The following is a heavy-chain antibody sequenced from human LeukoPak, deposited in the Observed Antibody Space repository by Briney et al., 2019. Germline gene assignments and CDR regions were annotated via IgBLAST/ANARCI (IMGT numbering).Heavy chain of an antibody. V-gene: IGHV3-23*01. Sequence: SGGSQRLSCAASGFTFSKYGMNWVRQAPGKGLEWVSGIGVGGTTYYADSVKGRFTISRDTSKNTLYLQMNSLRAEDTAVYYCAKAQGYYDCWGQGTLVTVSS. CDR2: IGVGGTT. CDR1: GFTFSKYG. J-gene: IGHJ4*02. D-gene: IGHD3-22*01. CDR3: AKAQGYYDC.